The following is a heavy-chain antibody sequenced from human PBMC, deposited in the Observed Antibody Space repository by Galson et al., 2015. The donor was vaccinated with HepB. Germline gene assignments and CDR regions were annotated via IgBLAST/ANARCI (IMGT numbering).Heavy chain of an antibody. CDR1: GFTLSAYD. Sequence: SLRLSCAASGFTLSAYDMHWIRQAPGKGLEWVSSISRSCSYSYYADSLQGRFGVSRDNAKNSLFLQMNSLRAEDTAVYYCARERDRSDSDDAFDIWGQGTRVAVSS. D-gene: IGHD3-22*01. V-gene: IGHV3-21*01. J-gene: IGHJ3*02. CDR2: ISRSCSYS. CDR3: ARERDRSDSDDAFDI.